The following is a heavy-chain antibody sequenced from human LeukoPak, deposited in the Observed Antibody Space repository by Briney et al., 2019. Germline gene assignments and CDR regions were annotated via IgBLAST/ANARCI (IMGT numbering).Heavy chain of an antibody. V-gene: IGHV3-7*01. CDR1: GFTFSSQW. CDR2: INQGGTEK. CDR3: ASLGKRLDY. D-gene: IGHD4-23*01. J-gene: IGHJ4*02. Sequence: PGGSLRLSCAASGFTFSSQWMGWVRQAPGKGLEWVANINQGGTEKFYVDSVKGRFTISRDNAENSLYLQMNSLRAEDTAVYYCASLGKRLDYWGQGTLVTVSS.